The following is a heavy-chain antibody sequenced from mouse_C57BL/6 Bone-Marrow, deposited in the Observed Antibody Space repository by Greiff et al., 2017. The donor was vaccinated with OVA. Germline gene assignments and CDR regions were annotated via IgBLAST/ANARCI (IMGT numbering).Heavy chain of an antibody. CDR1: GFTFSSYA. J-gene: IGHJ3*01. CDR3: TRGWHRGFAY. Sequence: DVLLVESGEGLVKPGGSLKLSCAASGFTFSSYAMSWVRQTPEQRLEWVAYLSSGGGYTDYADTFKGRFTISRDNARNTLYLQMSSLKSEDTAMYYCTRGWHRGFAYWGQGTLVTVSA. D-gene: IGHD2-3*01. V-gene: IGHV5-9-1*02. CDR2: LSSGGGYT.